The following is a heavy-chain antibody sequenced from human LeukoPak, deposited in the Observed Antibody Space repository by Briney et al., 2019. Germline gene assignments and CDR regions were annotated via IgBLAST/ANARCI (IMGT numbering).Heavy chain of an antibody. CDR2: ISGSGGST. J-gene: IGHJ3*02. V-gene: IGHV3-23*01. CDR1: GFTFSSYA. D-gene: IGHD5-24*01. Sequence: GGSLRLSCAASGFTFSSYAMSWVCQAPGKGLEWVSAISGSGGSTYYADSVKGRVTISRDNSKNTLYLQMNSLRAEDTAVYYCARDMMATIKVSKLGGFDIWGQGTMVTVSS. CDR3: ARDMMATIKVSKLGGFDI.